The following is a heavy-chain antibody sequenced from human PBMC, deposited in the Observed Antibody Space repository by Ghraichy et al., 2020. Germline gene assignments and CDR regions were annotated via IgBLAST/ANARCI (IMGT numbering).Heavy chain of an antibody. CDR2: MNPNTGNP. J-gene: IGHJ4*02. CDR3: ARSYSGGGYNAAVY. Sequence: ASVKVSCKASGYTFTTYAMNWVRQAPGQGLEWMGWMNPNTGNPTYAQNFKGRLTITMNTSVSTAYMQLSSLKAEDTAVYYCARSYSGGGYNAAVYWGQGTLVTVSS. CDR1: GYTFTTYA. V-gene: IGHV1-8*01. D-gene: IGHD1-26*01.